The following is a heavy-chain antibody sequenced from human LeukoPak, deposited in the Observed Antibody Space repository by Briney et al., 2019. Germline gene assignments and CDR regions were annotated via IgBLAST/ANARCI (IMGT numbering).Heavy chain of an antibody. CDR1: GFTFSTYA. D-gene: IGHD2-21*01. CDR2: ISSSGGTT. CDR3: VRDSDYQRNSGGLYAHYDALDI. Sequence: GGSLRLSCAASGFTFSTYAVNWVRQAPGKGLEWVSAISSSGGTTYYADSVKGRFSISRDNARSSLYLQMNSLRAEDTAVYYCVRDSDYQRNSGGLYAHYDALDIWGHGTMVTVSS. J-gene: IGHJ3*02. V-gene: IGHV3-23*01.